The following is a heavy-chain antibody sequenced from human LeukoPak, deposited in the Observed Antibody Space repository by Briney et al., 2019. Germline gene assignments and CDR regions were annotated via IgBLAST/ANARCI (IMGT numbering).Heavy chain of an antibody. D-gene: IGHD3-22*01. CDR2: INRSGGST. CDR1: GYTFTSYY. V-gene: IGHV1-46*03. J-gene: IGHJ3*02. Sequence: ASVKVSCKASGYTFTSYYMHWVRQAPGQGLEWMGIINRSGGSTSYAQKFQSRVTMTRDTSTSTVYMELSSLRSEDTAVYYCARDHVVVIKSRAKGSAFDIWGQGTMVTVSS. CDR3: ARDHVVVIKSRAKGSAFDI.